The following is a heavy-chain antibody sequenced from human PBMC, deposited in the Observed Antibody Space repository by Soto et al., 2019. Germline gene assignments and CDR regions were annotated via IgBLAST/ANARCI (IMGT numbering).Heavy chain of an antibody. Sequence: GGSLRLSCAASGLSFSSYAMSWVRRAPGKGLEWVSGISTSGDGTYYADSPKGRFTISRDNSKNTLYLQMNSLRAEDTAVYYCAKSPPPDALDIWGQGTLVTVSS. CDR1: GLSFSSYA. V-gene: IGHV3-23*01. CDR3: AKSPPPDALDI. CDR2: ISTSGDGT. J-gene: IGHJ3*02.